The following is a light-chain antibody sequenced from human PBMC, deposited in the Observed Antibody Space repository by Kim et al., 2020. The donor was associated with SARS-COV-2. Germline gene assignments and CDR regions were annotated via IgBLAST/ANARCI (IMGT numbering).Light chain of an antibody. Sequence: ASVGDRGTITCRASQGISGWLVWYQQKPGKAPQLLIYAASSLQSGVPSRFSGSGFGTDFTLTISSLQPEDFATYYCQQTDTLPITFGQGTRLEIK. J-gene: IGKJ5*01. CDR2: AAS. CDR3: QQTDTLPIT. CDR1: QGISGW. V-gene: IGKV1-12*01.